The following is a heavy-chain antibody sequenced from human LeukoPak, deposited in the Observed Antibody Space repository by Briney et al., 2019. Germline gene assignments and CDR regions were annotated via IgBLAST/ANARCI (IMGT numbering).Heavy chain of an antibody. CDR3: ARQSSPHYGMDV. D-gene: IGHD6-13*01. CDR1: GGSISSSSYY. Sequence: SETLSLTCTVSGGSISSSSYYWGWIRQPPGKGLEWIGSIYYSGSTYYNPSLKSRVTISVDTSKNQFSLKLSSVTAADTAVYYCARQSSPHYGMDVWGQGTTVTVSS. V-gene: IGHV4-39*01. J-gene: IGHJ6*02. CDR2: IYYSGST.